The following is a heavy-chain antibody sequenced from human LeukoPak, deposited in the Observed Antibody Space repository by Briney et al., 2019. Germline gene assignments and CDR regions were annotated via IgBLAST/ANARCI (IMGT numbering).Heavy chain of an antibody. D-gene: IGHD2-15*01. CDR3: AIHCTGGSCSRSYYFDY. V-gene: IGHV1-3*01. CDR1: GYTFSRYA. CDR2: INAGNGDT. J-gene: IGHJ4*02. Sequence: ASVKVSCKASGYTFSRYAIQWVREAPGQRREWMGWINAGNGDTKYAQKFQGRVTITRDTSASTAYMDLSSLRSEDTAVYYCAIHCTGGSCSRSYYFDYWGQATLVTVSS.